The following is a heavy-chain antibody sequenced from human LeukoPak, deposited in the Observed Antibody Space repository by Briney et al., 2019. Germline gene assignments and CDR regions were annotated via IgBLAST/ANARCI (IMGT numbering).Heavy chain of an antibody. CDR2: IYYTGST. J-gene: IGHJ5*02. CDR3: ARVTRYYDFWSGPPGGWFDP. Sequence: SETLSLTCTVSDGSISSYYWSWIRQPPGKGLEWIGYIYYTGSTDYNPSLKSRVTISVDTSKNQFSLKLSSVTAADTAVYYCARVTRYYDFWSGPPGGWFDPWGQGTLVTVSS. CDR1: DGSISSYY. V-gene: IGHV4-59*12. D-gene: IGHD3-3*01.